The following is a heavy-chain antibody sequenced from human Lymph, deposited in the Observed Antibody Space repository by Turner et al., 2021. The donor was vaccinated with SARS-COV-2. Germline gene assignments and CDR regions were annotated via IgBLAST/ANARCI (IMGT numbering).Heavy chain of an antibody. V-gene: IGHV1-24*01. J-gene: IGHJ6*02. D-gene: IGHD3-3*01. CDR3: ATGPYDFWSGPSPGYYGMDV. CDR2: FDPEDGET. CDR1: GYTLTEVS. Sequence: QVQLVQSGAEVTKPGASVKVSCKVYGYTLTEVSMHWVRQAPGKGLEWMGGFDPEDGETIYAQKFQGRVTMTEDTSTDTAYMELSSLRSEDTAVYYCATGPYDFWSGPSPGYYGMDVWGQGTTVTVSS.